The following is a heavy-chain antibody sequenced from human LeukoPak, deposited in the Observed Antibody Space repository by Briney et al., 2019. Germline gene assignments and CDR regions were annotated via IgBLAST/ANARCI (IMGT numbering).Heavy chain of an antibody. CDR3: AREANSPTARYWYFDL. CDR2: VYYSGST. Sequence: SETLSLTCTVSGGSVSSYYWSWMRQSPGKGLEWIGYVYYSGSTNYNPALKSRVTISLDTSENQFSLKLSSVTAADTAVYYCAREANSPTARYWYFDLWGRGTQVTVSS. J-gene: IGHJ2*01. CDR1: GGSVSSYY. D-gene: IGHD2-21*01. V-gene: IGHV4-59*02.